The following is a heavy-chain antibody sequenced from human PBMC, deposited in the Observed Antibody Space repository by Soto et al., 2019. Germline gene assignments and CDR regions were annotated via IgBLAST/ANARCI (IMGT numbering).Heavy chain of an antibody. CDR2: IESGGSI. D-gene: IGHD2-21*02. J-gene: IGHJ4*02. CDR3: ARAGVTPDFFDY. Sequence: GGSLRLSCAASGFSVRTNYMSWVRQAPGKGLEWVSVIESGGSIYYADSVKGRFIISRDYAKNTVYLQMNTLRVEDTAVYYCARAGVTPDFFDYWGQGTLVTVSS. V-gene: IGHV3-53*01. CDR1: GFSVRTNY.